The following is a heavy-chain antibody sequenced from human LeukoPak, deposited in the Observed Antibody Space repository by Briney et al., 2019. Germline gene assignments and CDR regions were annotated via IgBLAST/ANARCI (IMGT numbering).Heavy chain of an antibody. CDR1: GRSFSGYY. CDR3: ARERLSSSSWSRGHSDY. D-gene: IGHD6-13*01. Sequence: PSETLSLTCAVYGRSFSGYYWSWIRQPPGKGLEWIGEINHSGSTNYNPSLKSRVTISVDTSKNQFSLKLSSVTAADTAVYYCARERLSSSSWSRGHSDYWGQGTLVTVTS. J-gene: IGHJ4*02. CDR2: INHSGST. V-gene: IGHV4-34*01.